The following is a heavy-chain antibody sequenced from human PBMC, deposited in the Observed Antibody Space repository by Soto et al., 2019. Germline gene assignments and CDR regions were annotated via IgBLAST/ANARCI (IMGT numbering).Heavy chain of an antibody. Sequence: GASVKVSCKASGGTFSSYAISWVRQAPGQGLEWMGGIIPIFGTANYAQKFKGRVTITADESTSTAYMELSSLRPEDTVVYYCARAGFSTSWLGLLGTGAHGVEIDFWGQGTLVTVSS. J-gene: IGHJ4*02. CDR2: IIPIFGTA. D-gene: IGHD6-13*01. V-gene: IGHV1-69*13. CDR1: GGTFSSYA. CDR3: ARAGFSTSWLGLLGTGAHGVEIDF.